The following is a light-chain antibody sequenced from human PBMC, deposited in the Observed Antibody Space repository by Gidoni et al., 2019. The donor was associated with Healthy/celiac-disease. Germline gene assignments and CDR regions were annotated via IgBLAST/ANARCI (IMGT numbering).Light chain of an antibody. V-gene: IGKV4-1*01. CDR1: QSVLYSSNNKNY. J-gene: IGKJ1*01. CDR2: WAS. CDR3: QQYYSTPRT. Sequence: DIVMTQSPDSLALSLGERATINCKSSQSVLYSSNNKNYVALYQQKPGPPPKLLIYWASTREAGVPDRFSGSGSGTDFTLTISSLQDEDVAVYYCQQYYSTPRTFGQGTKVEIK.